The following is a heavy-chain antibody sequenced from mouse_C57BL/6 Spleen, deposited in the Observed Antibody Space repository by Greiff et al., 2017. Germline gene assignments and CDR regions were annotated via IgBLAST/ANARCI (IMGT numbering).Heavy chain of an antibody. J-gene: IGHJ2*01. CDR3: ARWSQATLFDY. D-gene: IGHD3-2*02. CDR2: IYPSDSET. V-gene: IGHV1-61*01. Sequence: QVQLQQPGAELVRPGSSVKLSCKASGYTFTSYWMDWVKQRPGQGLEWIGNIYPSDSETHYNQKFKDKATLTVDKSSSTAYMQLSSLTSEDSAVYYCARWSQATLFDYWGQGTTLTVSS. CDR1: GYTFTSYW.